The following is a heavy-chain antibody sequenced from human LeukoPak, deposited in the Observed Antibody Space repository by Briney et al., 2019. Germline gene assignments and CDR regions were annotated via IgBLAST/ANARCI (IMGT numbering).Heavy chain of an antibody. Sequence: ASVKVSCKASGYTFTGYYMHWVRQAPGQGLEWMGWMNPNSGNTGYAQKFQGRVTMTRNTSISTAYMELSSLRSEDTAVYYCARGTTYYDFWSGYSVFDYWGQGTLVTVSS. CDR2: MNPNSGNT. V-gene: IGHV1-8*02. D-gene: IGHD3-3*01. J-gene: IGHJ4*02. CDR3: ARGTTYYDFWSGYSVFDY. CDR1: GYTFTGYY.